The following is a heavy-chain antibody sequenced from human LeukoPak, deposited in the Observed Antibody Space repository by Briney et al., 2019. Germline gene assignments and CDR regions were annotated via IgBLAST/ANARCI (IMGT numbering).Heavy chain of an antibody. D-gene: IGHD5-12*01. Sequence: SETLSLTCTVSGGSVSSGSYYWSWIRQPPGKGLEWIGYIYYSGSTNYNPSLKSRVTLSVGTSKNQFSLKLSSVTAADTAVYYCARWEWLRTYGMDVWGQGTTVTVSS. CDR3: ARWEWLRTYGMDV. CDR2: IYYSGST. J-gene: IGHJ6*02. V-gene: IGHV4-61*01. CDR1: GGSVSSGSYY.